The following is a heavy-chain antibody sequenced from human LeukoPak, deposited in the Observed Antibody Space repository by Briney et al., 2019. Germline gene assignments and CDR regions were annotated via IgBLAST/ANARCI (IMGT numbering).Heavy chain of an antibody. Sequence: GGSLRLSCAASGFTFSSYEMNWVRQAPGKGLEWVSYISSSGSTIYYADSVKGRFTISRDNAKNSLYLQMNSLRAEDTAVYYCARGYYDSSGYFQHWGQGTLVTVSS. CDR1: GFTFSSYE. D-gene: IGHD3-22*01. CDR3: ARGYYDSSGYFQH. CDR2: ISSSGSTI. V-gene: IGHV3-48*03. J-gene: IGHJ1*01.